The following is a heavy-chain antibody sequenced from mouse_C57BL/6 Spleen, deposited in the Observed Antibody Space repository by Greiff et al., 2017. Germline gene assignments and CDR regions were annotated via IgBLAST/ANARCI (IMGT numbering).Heavy chain of an antibody. Sequence: VQLQQPGAELVKPGASVKLSCKASGYTFTSYWMHWVKQRPGQGLEWIGMIHPNSGSTNYNEKFKSKATLTVHKSSSTAYLQLSSLTSEDSAVYYCARRLGDWYFDVWGTGTTVTVSS. D-gene: IGHD4-1*01. J-gene: IGHJ1*03. CDR2: IHPNSGST. CDR1: GYTFTSYW. CDR3: ARRLGDWYFDV. V-gene: IGHV1-64*01.